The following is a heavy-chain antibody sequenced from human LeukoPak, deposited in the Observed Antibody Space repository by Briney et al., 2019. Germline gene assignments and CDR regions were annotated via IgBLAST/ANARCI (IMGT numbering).Heavy chain of an antibody. CDR1: GFIFSSYG. CDR3: ASRTTVTLDDAFDL. Sequence: GGSLRLSCAASGFIFSSYGMHWVRQAPGKGLEWAALIWYDGSKTNHADSLKGRFTISRDNSKNPLSLQINSLRADDTAMYYCASRTTVTLDDAFDLWGQGTMVTVSS. D-gene: IGHD4-17*01. CDR2: IWYDGSKT. J-gene: IGHJ3*01. V-gene: IGHV3-33*03.